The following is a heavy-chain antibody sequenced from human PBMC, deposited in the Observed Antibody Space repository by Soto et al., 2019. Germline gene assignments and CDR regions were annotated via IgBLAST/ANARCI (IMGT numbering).Heavy chain of an antibody. Sequence: QVQLVESGGGVVQPGRSLRLSCAASGFTFSSYGMHWVRQAPGKGLEWVAVISYDGSNKYYADSVKGRFTICRDNSKNTLYLQMNSLRAEDTAVYYCARSPYSVSYLAYFDYWGQGTLVTVSS. CDR3: ARSPYSVSYLAYFDY. J-gene: IGHJ4*02. D-gene: IGHD1-26*01. V-gene: IGHV3-30*03. CDR1: GFTFSSYG. CDR2: ISYDGSNK.